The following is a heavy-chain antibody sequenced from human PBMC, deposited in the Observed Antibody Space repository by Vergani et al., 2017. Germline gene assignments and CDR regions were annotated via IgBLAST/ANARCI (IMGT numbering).Heavy chain of an antibody. CDR1: GFTFSTYA. CDR2: IYYDGSKK. J-gene: IGHJ5*01. D-gene: IGHD1-1*01. CDR3: ARWGNEKRLDS. Sequence: QVQLVESGGGVVQPGRSLRLSCTSSGFTFSTYAMHWVRQAPGKGLEWVAIIYYDGSKKYYADSVKGRFTISRDNSRNTLYLQMNSLRVEDTAVYYCARWGNEKRLDSWGQGTLVTVSS. V-gene: IGHV3-33*01.